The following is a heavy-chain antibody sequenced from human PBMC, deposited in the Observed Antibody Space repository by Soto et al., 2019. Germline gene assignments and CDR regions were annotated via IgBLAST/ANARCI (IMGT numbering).Heavy chain of an antibody. D-gene: IGHD5-18*01. CDR2: ISDSGANT. CDR1: GFTFSNYA. J-gene: IGHJ4*01. Sequence: GGSLRLSCAASGFTFSNYAMCWVRQAPGEGLEWVSAISDSGANTYYAASVKGRFTISRDNSKNVLHLQMNTLRAEDTAVYYCATRGRSNNDGYGRGWGHGSLVTVSS. CDR3: ATRGRSNNDGYGRG. V-gene: IGHV3-23*01.